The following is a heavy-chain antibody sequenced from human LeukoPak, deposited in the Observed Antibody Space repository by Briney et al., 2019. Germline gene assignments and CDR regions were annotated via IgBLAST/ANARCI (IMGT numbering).Heavy chain of an antibody. J-gene: IGHJ6*03. CDR2: IIPIFGTT. CDR3: ARDGAPYCSSTSCYNYYYYYMDV. D-gene: IGHD2-2*01. CDR1: GGTFSSYA. Sequence: SVKVSCKASGGTFSSYAISWVRQAPGQGLEWMGGIIPIFGTTEYAQKFQGRVTMTRDTSTSTVYMELSSLRSEDTAVYYCARDGAPYCSSTSCYNYYYYYMDVWGKGTTVTISS. V-gene: IGHV1-69*05.